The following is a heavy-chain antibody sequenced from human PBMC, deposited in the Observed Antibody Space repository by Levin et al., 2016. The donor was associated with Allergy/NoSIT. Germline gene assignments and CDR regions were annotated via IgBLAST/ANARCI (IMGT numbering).Heavy chain of an antibody. Sequence: GGSLRLSCAASGFTFSGSAMHWVRQASGKGLEWVGRIRSKANSYATAYAASVKGRFTISRDDSKNTAYLQMNSLKTEDTAVYYCTRPGGSLDYWGQGTLVTVSS. CDR1: GFTFSGSA. V-gene: IGHV3-73*01. D-gene: IGHD1-14*01. J-gene: IGHJ4*02. CDR2: IRSKANSYAT. CDR3: TRPGGSLDY.